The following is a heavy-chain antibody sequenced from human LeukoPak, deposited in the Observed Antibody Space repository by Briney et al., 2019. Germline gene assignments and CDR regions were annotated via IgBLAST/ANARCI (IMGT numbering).Heavy chain of an antibody. CDR3: AKAVPGIVVVVAAPFDY. Sequence: GGSLRLSCAASGFTFSSYARSWVRQAPGKGLEWVSAISGSGGSTYYADSVKGRFTISRDNSKNTLYLQMNSLRAEDTAVYYCAKAVPGIVVVVAAPFDYWGQGTLVTVSS. V-gene: IGHV3-23*01. CDR2: ISGSGGST. CDR1: GFTFSSYA. D-gene: IGHD2-15*01. J-gene: IGHJ4*02.